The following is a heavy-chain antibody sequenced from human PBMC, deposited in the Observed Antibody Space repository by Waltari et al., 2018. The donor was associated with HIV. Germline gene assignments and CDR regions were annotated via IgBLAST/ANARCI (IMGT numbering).Heavy chain of an antibody. J-gene: IGHJ4*02. CDR2: IYWDDDK. CDR1: GFSLSANGVG. CDR3: ARRAGDVWRGYYSFDY. D-gene: IGHD3-3*01. Sequence: QITLKESGPMLVKPTQTLTLTCTFSGFSLSANGVGVGWVRQPPGKALEWLALIYWDDDKRYNPSLKNRLTITKDTSKNQVVLTMTNVDPVDTATYYCARRAGDVWRGYYSFDYWGQGTLVTVSS. V-gene: IGHV2-5*02.